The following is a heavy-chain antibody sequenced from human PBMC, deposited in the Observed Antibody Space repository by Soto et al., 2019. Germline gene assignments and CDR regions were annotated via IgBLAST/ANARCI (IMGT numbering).Heavy chain of an antibody. CDR3: AKDTAAECRGATCYSFDY. J-gene: IGHJ4*02. CDR2: FSGGRDTT. V-gene: IGHV3-23*01. Sequence: EVQLLESGGGLVQPGGSLRLYCAASGFTFSNYAMSWVRQAPGQGLEWVSTFSGGRDTTWYADSVKGRFTVSRNSSKNTLSRQMNSLRTDDTAVYYCAKDTAAECRGATCYSFDYWGQGTLVTVSS. D-gene: IGHD2-2*01. CDR1: GFTFSNYA.